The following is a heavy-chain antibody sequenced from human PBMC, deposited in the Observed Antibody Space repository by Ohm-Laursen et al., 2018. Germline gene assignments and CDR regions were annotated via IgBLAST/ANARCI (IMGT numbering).Heavy chain of an antibody. CDR2: ISSASTTI. Sequence: GSLRLSCAASGFTFSSYHINWVRQAPGKGLEWVSFISSASTTIYYADSVKGRFTISRDNAKNTLYLQMNSLRAEDTAVYYCTRGATLDVWGQGTTVTVSS. J-gene: IGHJ6*02. CDR3: TRGATLDV. CDR1: GFTFSSYH. V-gene: IGHV3-48*04. D-gene: IGHD5-12*01.